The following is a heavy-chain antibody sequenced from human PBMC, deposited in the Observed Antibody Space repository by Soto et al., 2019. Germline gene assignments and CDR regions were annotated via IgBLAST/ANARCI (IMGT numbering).Heavy chain of an antibody. D-gene: IGHD3-22*01. V-gene: IGHV3-73*01. CDR2: IRSKLNNYAT. CDR3: ARKVGDSFPGRLDP. Sequence: GGSLRLSCAASGFTFSDSAIHWIRRASGKGLEWVGRIRSKLNNYATTYAASVKGRFAISRDDSENTVYLQVNSLKTEDTAVYYCARKVGDSFPGRLDPWGQGTMVTVYS. CDR1: GFTFSDSA. J-gene: IGHJ5*02.